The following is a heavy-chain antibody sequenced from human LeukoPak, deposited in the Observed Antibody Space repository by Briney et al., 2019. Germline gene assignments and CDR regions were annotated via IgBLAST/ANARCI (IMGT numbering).Heavy chain of an antibody. CDR2: INHSGST. Sequence: SETLSLTCAVYGGSFSGYYWSWIRQPPGKGLEWIGEINHSGSTNYNPSLKSRVTISVDTSKNQFSLKLSSVTAADTAVYYCARGNVDIVATTPGDYYYYMDVWGKGTTVTVSS. CDR3: ARGNVDIVATTPGDYYYYMDV. V-gene: IGHV4-34*01. J-gene: IGHJ6*03. CDR1: GGSFSGYY. D-gene: IGHD5-12*01.